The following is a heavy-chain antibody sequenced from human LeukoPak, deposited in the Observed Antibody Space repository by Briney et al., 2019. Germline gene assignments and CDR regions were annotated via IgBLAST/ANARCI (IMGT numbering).Heavy chain of an antibody. CDR2: IYYSGST. Sequence: SETLSLTCTVSGGSISSGGYYWSWIRQHPGKGLEWIGYIYYSGSTYYNPSLKSRVTISVDTSKNQFSLKLSSVTAADTAVYYCARGIIPSFDIWGQGTMVTVSS. CDR3: ARGIIPSFDI. CDR1: GGSISSGGYY. V-gene: IGHV4-31*03. J-gene: IGHJ3*02.